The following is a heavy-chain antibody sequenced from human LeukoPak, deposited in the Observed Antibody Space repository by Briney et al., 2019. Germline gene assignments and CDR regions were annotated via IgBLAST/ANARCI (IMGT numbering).Heavy chain of an antibody. CDR2: MNPNSGNT. CDR1: GYTFTSYD. D-gene: IGHD6-13*01. J-gene: IGHJ6*03. CDR3: AKEDRGSSSWFRGEPYYYYMDV. V-gene: IGHV1-8*03. Sequence: ASVKVSCKASGYTFTSYDINWVRQATGQGLEWMGWMNPNSGNTGYAQKFQGRVTITRNTSISTAYMELSSLRSEDTAVYYCAKEDRGSSSWFRGEPYYYYMDVWGKGTTVTASS.